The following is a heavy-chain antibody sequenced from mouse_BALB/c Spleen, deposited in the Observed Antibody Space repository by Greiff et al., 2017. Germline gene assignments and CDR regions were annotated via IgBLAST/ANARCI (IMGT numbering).Heavy chain of an antibody. D-gene: IGHD2-3*01. V-gene: IGHV5-17*02. CDR1: GFTFSSFG. J-gene: IGHJ2*01. CDR2: ISSGSSTI. Sequence: EVQGVESGGGLVQPGGSRKLSCAASGFTFSSFGMHWVRQAPEKGLEWVAYISSGSSTIYYADTVKGRFTISRDNPKNTLFLQMTSLRSEDTAMYYCARGDGRVDYWGQGTTLTVSS. CDR3: ARGDGRVDY.